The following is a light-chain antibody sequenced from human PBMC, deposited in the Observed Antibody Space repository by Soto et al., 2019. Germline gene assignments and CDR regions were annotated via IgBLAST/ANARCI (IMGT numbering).Light chain of an antibody. CDR2: DVS. CDR3: SSYTTSNTRQIV. Sequence: QSALTPPASVSGSPGQSITISCPGTSSDVGGYNYVSWYQQHPGKAPKFMIYDVSNRPSGVSNRFSGSKSGNTASLTISGLQAEDEADYYCSSYTTSNTRQIVFGTGTKVTVL. J-gene: IGLJ1*01. V-gene: IGLV2-14*01. CDR1: SSDVGGYNY.